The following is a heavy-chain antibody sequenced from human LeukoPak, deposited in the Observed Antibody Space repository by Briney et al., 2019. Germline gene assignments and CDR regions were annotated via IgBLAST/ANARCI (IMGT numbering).Heavy chain of an antibody. J-gene: IGHJ6*04. CDR2: ISGSGDNT. Sequence: PGGSLRLSCAASGFTFSSYAMNWVRQAPGKGLEGVSAISGSGDNTYYADSVKGRFTISRDNSKNTLYLQMDSLRAEDTAVYYCAKERYSSGWYAYMDVWGKGTTVTVSS. CDR1: GFTFSSYA. V-gene: IGHV3-23*01. CDR3: AKERYSSGWYAYMDV. D-gene: IGHD6-19*01.